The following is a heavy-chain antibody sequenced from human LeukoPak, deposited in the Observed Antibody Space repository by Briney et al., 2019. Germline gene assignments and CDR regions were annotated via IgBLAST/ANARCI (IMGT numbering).Heavy chain of an antibody. D-gene: IGHD6-13*01. J-gene: IGHJ6*03. CDR3: AKARGLRATAGSLGGFYYYYMDV. Sequence: GGSLRLSCAASGFTFSSYAMSWVRQAPGKGLEWVSAISDSGGSTYYADSVKGRFTISRDNSKNTLYLQMNSLRAEDTAVYYCAKARGLRATAGSLGGFYYYYMDVWGKGTTVTVS. CDR1: GFTFSSYA. V-gene: IGHV3-23*01. CDR2: ISDSGGST.